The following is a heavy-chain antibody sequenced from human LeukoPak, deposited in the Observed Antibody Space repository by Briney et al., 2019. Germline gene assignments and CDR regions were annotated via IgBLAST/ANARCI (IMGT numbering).Heavy chain of an antibody. V-gene: IGHV3-53*01. D-gene: IGHD2-2*01. J-gene: IGHJ4*02. CDR2: IYTGGGR. CDR3: ARVARCTSCFDVDY. Sequence: GGPLRLSCAASGFTVSSYYMNWVRQAPGKELEWVSVIYTGGGRYYADSVRGRFTISRDTSKNMVFLQMNSLRVEDTAVYYCARVARCTSCFDVDYWGQGTLVTVSS. CDR1: GFTVSSYY.